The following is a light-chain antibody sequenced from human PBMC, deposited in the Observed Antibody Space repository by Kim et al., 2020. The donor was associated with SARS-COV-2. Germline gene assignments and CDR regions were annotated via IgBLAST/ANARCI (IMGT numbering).Light chain of an antibody. J-gene: IGKJ4*01. CDR1: QNVRSNS. Sequence: EIVLTQSPDTLSLSPGERATLSCRASQNVRSNSLAWFQQKPGQAPRLLISGASNRATGIPDSFSGSGSGTDFTLTINRLEPEDFALYYCLQYGNSPFTFGGGTKVDIK. CDR2: GAS. V-gene: IGKV3-20*01. CDR3: LQYGNSPFT.